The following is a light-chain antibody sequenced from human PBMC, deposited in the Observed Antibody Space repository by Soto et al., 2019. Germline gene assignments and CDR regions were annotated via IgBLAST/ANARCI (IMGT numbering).Light chain of an antibody. Sequence: NFMLTQPHSVSESPGKTVTISCTRSSGSIATNFVQWYQQRPGSSPTTVIYGDNQRPSGVPDRFSGSIDSSSNSASLTISGLKTEDEADYYCQSYDGNNLDGVFGGGTKLTVL. CDR3: QSYDGNNLDGV. CDR2: GDN. CDR1: SGSIATNF. J-gene: IGLJ3*02. V-gene: IGLV6-57*01.